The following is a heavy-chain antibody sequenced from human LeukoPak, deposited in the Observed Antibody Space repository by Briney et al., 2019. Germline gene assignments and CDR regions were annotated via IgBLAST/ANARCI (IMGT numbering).Heavy chain of an antibody. CDR3: AKGTLYNWNVGFDP. D-gene: IGHD1-20*01. CDR1: GFTFDDYG. V-gene: IGHV3-20*04. J-gene: IGHJ5*02. CDR2: INWNGGST. Sequence: GGSLRLSCAASGFTFDDYGLSWVRQAPGKGLEWVSTINWNGGSTGYADSVKGRFTISRDNSKNTLYLQMNSLRAEDTAVYYCAKGTLYNWNVGFDPWGQGTLVTVSS.